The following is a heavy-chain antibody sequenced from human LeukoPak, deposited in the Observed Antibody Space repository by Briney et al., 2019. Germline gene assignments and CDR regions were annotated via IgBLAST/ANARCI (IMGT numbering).Heavy chain of an antibody. CDR1: GGTFSSYA. V-gene: IGHV1-69*01. CDR2: LIPIFGKA. CDR3: ATSNCSGGSCYSYYYYYGMDV. Sequence: SVKVPYKASGGTFSSYALSWVRQAPGQGLEWMGGLIPIFGKAIYAQKFQGRVTITADESTSTAYMELSSLRSEDTAVYYCATSNCSGGSCYSYYYYYGMDVWGQGTTVTVSS. D-gene: IGHD2-15*01. J-gene: IGHJ6*02.